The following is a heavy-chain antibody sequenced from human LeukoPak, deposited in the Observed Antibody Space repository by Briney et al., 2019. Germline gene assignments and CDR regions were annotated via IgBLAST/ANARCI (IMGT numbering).Heavy chain of an antibody. Sequence: PGGSLRLSCAASGFTLSNYAMSWVRQAPGKGLEWVSSISGSGGRTDYADPVKGRFTISSDNSKNTVFLQMKSLRAEDTAVYYCAKEGYSSAWPYHFDCWGQGTLVTASS. CDR3: AKEGYSSAWPYHFDC. V-gene: IGHV3-23*01. CDR1: GFTLSNYA. D-gene: IGHD6-19*01. CDR2: ISGSGGRT. J-gene: IGHJ4*02.